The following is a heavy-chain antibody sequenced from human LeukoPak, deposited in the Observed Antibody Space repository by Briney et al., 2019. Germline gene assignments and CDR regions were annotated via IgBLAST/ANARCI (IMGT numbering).Heavy chain of an antibody. CDR1: GXTFSSYA. D-gene: IGHD6-13*01. V-gene: IGHV3-23*01. Sequence: TGGSLRLSCAASGXTFSSYAMSWVRQAPGKGLEWVSAISGSGGSTYYADSVKGRFTISRDNSKNTLYLQMNSLRAEDTAVYYCAKGDRIAAAGTFDYWGQGTLVTVSS. CDR3: AKGDRIAAAGTFDY. J-gene: IGHJ4*02. CDR2: ISGSGGST.